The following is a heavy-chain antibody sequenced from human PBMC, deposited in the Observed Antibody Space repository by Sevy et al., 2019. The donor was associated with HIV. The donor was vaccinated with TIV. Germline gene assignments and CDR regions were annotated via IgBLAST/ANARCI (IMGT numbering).Heavy chain of an antibody. J-gene: IGHJ5*02. CDR2: ISTSGKST. Sequence: GGSLRLSCVASGFTFSSYEMNWVRQAPGKGLEWESKISTSGKSTFYADSVEGRVTISRDNAKNSVFLKTNSLRAEDTAVYYCLRSGGAYDAGFDPWGQGTLVTVSS. CDR1: GFTFSSYE. CDR3: LRSGGAYDAGFDP. D-gene: IGHD3-22*01. V-gene: IGHV3-48*03.